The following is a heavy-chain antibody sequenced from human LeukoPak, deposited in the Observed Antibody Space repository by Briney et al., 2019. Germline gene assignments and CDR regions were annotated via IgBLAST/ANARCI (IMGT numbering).Heavy chain of an antibody. J-gene: IGHJ4*02. Sequence: GGSLRLSCAASGFTFSSYSMNRVRQAPGKGLEWVSSISSSSSYIYYADSVKGRFTISRDNAKNSLYLQMNSPRAEDTAVYYCARDPLTLSHFTVTQDYWGQGTLVTVSS. CDR3: ARDPLTLSHFTVTQDY. CDR2: ISSSSSYI. CDR1: GFTFSSYS. D-gene: IGHD4-17*01. V-gene: IGHV3-21*01.